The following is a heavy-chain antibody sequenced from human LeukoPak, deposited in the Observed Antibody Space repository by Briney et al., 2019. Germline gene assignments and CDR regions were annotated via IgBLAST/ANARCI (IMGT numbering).Heavy chain of an antibody. CDR2: IIPILGIA. CDR3: ASSGSYRTYYYYGMDV. Sequence: ASVKVSCKASGGTFSSYAIIWVRQAPGQGLEWMGRIIPILGIANYAQKFQGRVTITADKSTSTAYMELSSLRSEDTAVYYCASSGSYRTYYYYGMDVWGQGTTVTVSS. J-gene: IGHJ6*02. D-gene: IGHD1-26*01. CDR1: GGTFSSYA. V-gene: IGHV1-69*04.